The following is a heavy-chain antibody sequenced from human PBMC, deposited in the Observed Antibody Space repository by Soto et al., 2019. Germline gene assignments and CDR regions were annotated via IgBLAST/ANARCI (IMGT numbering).Heavy chain of an antibody. J-gene: IGHJ4*02. CDR3: VVYSSSSGRQFDE. CDR1: GYIVIHDF. D-gene: IGHD6-6*01. Sequence: GEALKLSCTMSGYIVIHDFIRCVSPLPGKGLEWMGIIYPGDSDTRYSPSFQGQVTISADKSITTAYLQWRSLKASDTAIYYCVVYSSSSGRQFDEWVQVNLVIVS. V-gene: IGHV5-51*01. CDR2: IYPGDSDT.